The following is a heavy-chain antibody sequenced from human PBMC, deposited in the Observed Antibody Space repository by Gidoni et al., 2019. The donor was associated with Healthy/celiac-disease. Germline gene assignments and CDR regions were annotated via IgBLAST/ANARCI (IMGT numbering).Heavy chain of an antibody. CDR3: ANGRRGYFDL. V-gene: IGHV3-23*01. CDR2: MSGSGGST. Sequence: EVQLLAAGGGLVQPGGSLRLSCAASGFTFSSYAMSWVRQARGKGLEWVADMSGSGGSTHYADSVKCRCTISRDNSKNTLYLQMNSLRAEETAVYYWANGRRGYFDLWGRGTLVTVSS. CDR1: GFTFSSYA. D-gene: IGHD1-1*01. J-gene: IGHJ2*01.